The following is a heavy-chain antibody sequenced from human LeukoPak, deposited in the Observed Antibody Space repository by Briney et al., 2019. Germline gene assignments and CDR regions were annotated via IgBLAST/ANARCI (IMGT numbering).Heavy chain of an antibody. V-gene: IGHV1-69*04. CDR1: GGTFSSYA. D-gene: IGHD3-9*01. J-gene: IGHJ4*02. CDR3: ARVGDLRYFDWSQQYYFDY. Sequence: SVKVSCKASGGTFSSYAISWVRQAPGQGLEWMGRTIPILGIANYAQKFQGRVTITADKSTSTAYMELSSLRSEDTAVYYCARVGDLRYFDWSQQYYFDYWGQGTLVTVSS. CDR2: TIPILGIA.